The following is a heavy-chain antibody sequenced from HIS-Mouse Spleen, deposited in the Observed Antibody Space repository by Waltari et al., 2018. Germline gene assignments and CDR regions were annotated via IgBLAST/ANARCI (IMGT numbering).Heavy chain of an antibody. CDR1: GGSLSGYY. V-gene: IGHV4-34*01. D-gene: IGHD3-22*01. CDR3: ARDYYYDSSGYYPQTYYFDY. J-gene: IGHJ4*02. Sequence: QVQLQQWGAGLLTPSETLSLTCAVYGGSLSGYYWSWTRPPPGKGREWIGEINHSGSTNYNPSLKSRVTISVDTSKNQFSLKLSSVTAADTAVYYCARDYYYDSSGYYPQTYYFDYWGQGTLVTVSS. CDR2: INHSGST.